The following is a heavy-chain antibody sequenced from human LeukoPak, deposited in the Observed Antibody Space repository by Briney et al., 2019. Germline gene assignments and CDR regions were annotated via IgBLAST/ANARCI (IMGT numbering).Heavy chain of an antibody. J-gene: IGHJ4*02. Sequence: ASVKVSCKASGYIFTSYYMHWVRQAPGQGLEWMGWINPNTGSTNFAQKFQGRVAMVRATSITTFYMELNSLRSDDTAVYYCARFDTSYYFDYWGQGTLVTVSS. CDR3: ARFDTSYYFDY. CDR2: INPNTGST. CDR1: GYIFTSYY. V-gene: IGHV1-2*02.